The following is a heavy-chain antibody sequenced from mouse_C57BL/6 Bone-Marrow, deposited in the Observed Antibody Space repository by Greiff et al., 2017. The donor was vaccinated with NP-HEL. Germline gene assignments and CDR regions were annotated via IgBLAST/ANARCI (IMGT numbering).Heavy chain of an antibody. J-gene: IGHJ1*03. V-gene: IGHV2-2*01. CDR1: GFSLTSYG. D-gene: IGHD3-2*02. CDR3: ARRTAQASDWYFDV. Sequence: QVQLKESGPGLVQPSQSLSITCTVSGFSLTSYGVHWVRQSPGKGLEWLGVIWRGGSTDYNAAFISRLSISKDNSKSQVFFKMNSLQADDTAIYYCARRTAQASDWYFDVWGTGTTVTVSS. CDR2: IWRGGST.